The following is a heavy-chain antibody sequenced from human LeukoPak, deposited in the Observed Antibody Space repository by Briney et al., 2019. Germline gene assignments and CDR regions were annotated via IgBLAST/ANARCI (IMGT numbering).Heavy chain of an antibody. CDR2: INHSGST. D-gene: IGHD5-24*01. Sequence: SETLSLTCAVYGGSFSGYYWSWIRQPPGKGLEWIGEINHSGSTNYNPSLKSRVTISVDTSKNQFSLKLSSVTAADTAVYYCTTIDEVNRKLDYWGQGTLVTSPQ. V-gene: IGHV4-34*01. CDR1: GGSFSGYY. J-gene: IGHJ4*02. CDR3: TTIDEVNRKLDY.